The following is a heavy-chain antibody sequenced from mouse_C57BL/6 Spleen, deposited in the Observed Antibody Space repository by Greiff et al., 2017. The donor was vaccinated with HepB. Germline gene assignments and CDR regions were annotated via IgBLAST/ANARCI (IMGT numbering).Heavy chain of an antibody. CDR1: GYTFTDYN. CDR2: INPNNGGT. Sequence: VQLQQSGPELVKPGASVKIPCKASGYTFTDYNMDWVKQSHGKSLEWIGDINPNNGGTIYNQKFKGKATLTVDKSSSTAYMELRSLTSEDTAVYYCARLYYGSSHYYFDYGGQGTTLTVSS. J-gene: IGHJ2*01. D-gene: IGHD1-1*01. V-gene: IGHV1-18*01. CDR3: ARLYYGSSHYYFDY.